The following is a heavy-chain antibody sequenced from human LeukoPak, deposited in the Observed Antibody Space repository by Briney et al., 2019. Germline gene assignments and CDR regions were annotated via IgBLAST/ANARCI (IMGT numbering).Heavy chain of an antibody. CDR2: INPNSGGT. CDR1: GYTFTGYY. Sequence: ASVKVSCKASGYTFTGYYMHWVRQAPGQGLEWMGWINPNSGGTNYAQKFQGRVTMTRDTSISTAYMELSRLRSDDTAVYYCARDSYYYDSSGYYGSDYWGQGTLVTVSS. CDR3: ARDSYYYDSSGYYGSDY. D-gene: IGHD3-22*01. V-gene: IGHV1-2*02. J-gene: IGHJ4*02.